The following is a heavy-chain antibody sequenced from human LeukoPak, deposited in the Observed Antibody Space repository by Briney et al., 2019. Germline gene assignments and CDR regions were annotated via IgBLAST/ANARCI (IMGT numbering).Heavy chain of an antibody. CDR1: GESFSGYY. D-gene: IGHD3-3*01. V-gene: IGHV4-34*01. J-gene: IGHJ4*02. Sequence: SETLSLTCAVYGESFSGYYWNCVRPPPGEGLEWMGEINHIGGTNDTPPLKSRGTTSVEASKNQFSLNLSSMTAADTAVYSCASGRGIFGVVHFDYWGQGTLVTVSS. CDR2: INHIGGT. CDR3: ASGRGIFGVVHFDY.